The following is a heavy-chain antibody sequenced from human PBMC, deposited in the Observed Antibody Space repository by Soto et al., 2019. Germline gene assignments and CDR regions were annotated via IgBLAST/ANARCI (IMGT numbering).Heavy chain of an antibody. Sequence: EVQLVESGGGLVQPGGSLRLSCAVSGFTFSSYWMHWVRQAPGKGLVWVSRISSDGSTTTYADSVKDRFTISRDNVKNTLYLQMTSLRAEDTAVYYCARGYPDGSGTLDWGQGTLVTVSS. J-gene: IGHJ4*02. V-gene: IGHV3-74*01. CDR3: ARGYPDGSGTLD. CDR1: GFTFSSYW. D-gene: IGHD3-10*01. CDR2: ISSDGSTT.